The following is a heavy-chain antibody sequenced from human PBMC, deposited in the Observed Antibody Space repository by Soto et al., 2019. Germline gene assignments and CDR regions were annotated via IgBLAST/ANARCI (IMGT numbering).Heavy chain of an antibody. CDR3: AREYYDFWSGYHNWFDP. D-gene: IGHD3-3*01. CDR1: GFTFSSYW. V-gene: IGHV3-7*03. Sequence: GSLRLSCAASGFTFSSYWMSWVRQAPGKGLEWVANIKQDGSEKYYVDSVKGRFTISRDNAKNSLYLQMNSLRAEDTAVYYCAREYYDFWSGYHNWFDPWGQGTLVTVSS. J-gene: IGHJ5*02. CDR2: IKQDGSEK.